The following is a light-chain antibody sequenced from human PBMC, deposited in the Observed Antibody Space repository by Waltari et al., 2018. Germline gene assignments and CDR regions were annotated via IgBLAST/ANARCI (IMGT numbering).Light chain of an antibody. CDR3: QTGGHGTWV. J-gene: IGLJ3*02. V-gene: IGLV4-69*01. CDR2: VNSDGSH. CDR1: SGHSSNI. Sequence: QLVLTQSPSASASLGASATLTCTLSSGHSSNIIAWLQQQPEKGPRYLMKVNSDGSHSKGDEIPDRFSGSSSGAERYLTISTVQSEDEADYYCQTGGHGTWVFGGGTKLTVL.